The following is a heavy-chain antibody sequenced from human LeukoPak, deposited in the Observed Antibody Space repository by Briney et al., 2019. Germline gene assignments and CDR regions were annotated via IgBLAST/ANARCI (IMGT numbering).Heavy chain of an antibody. D-gene: IGHD3-22*01. CDR3: VSRDDSSGYYYAY. J-gene: IGHJ4*02. CDR2: ISSNGVNT. CDR1: GFTFSSYA. Sequence: GGSLRLSCSASGFTFSSYAMHWVRQAPGKGMEYVSAISSNGVNTYYATSVKGRFTISRDNYKNTLFLHMSSLRAEDTAVYYCVSRDDSSGYYYAYWGQGTLVIVSS. V-gene: IGHV3-64D*06.